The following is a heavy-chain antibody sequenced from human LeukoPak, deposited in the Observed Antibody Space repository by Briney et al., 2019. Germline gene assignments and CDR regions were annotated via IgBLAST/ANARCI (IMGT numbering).Heavy chain of an antibody. CDR2: INPNSGGT. CDR1: GYTFTSYD. D-gene: IGHD3-22*01. Sequence: VASVKVSCKASGYTFTSYDINWVRQATGQGLEWMGWINPNSGGTNYAQKFQGRVTMTRDTSISTAYMELSRLRSDDTAVYYCARRYYEISHYYYYMDVWGKGTTVTVSS. V-gene: IGHV1-2*02. CDR3: ARRYYEISHYYYYMDV. J-gene: IGHJ6*03.